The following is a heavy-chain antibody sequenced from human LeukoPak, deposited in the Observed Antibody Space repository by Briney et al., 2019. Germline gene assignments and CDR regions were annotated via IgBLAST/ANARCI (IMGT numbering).Heavy chain of an antibody. CDR3: TSPLPLGTSQDV. CDR2: IKSKTDGGTT. D-gene: IGHD2-8*01. V-gene: IGHV3-15*01. CDR1: GFTFSNAW. Sequence: GGSLRLSCAASGFTFSNAWMSWVRQAPGKGLEWVGRIKSKTDGGTTDYAAPVKGRFTISRDDSKNTPYLQMNSLKTEDTAVYYCTSPLPLGTSQDVWGKGTTVTVSS. J-gene: IGHJ6*04.